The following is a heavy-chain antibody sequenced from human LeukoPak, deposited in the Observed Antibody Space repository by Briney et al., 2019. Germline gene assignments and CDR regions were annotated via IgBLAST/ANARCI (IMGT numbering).Heavy chain of an antibody. D-gene: IGHD3-10*01. CDR2: IYSNGNT. CDR3: ARGLYYGSGSYYYFDY. V-gene: IGHV4-59*08. Sequence: SETLSLTCTVSGGSISSYYWTWIRQPPGKGLEWIGYIYSNGNTNYNPSLKSRVIISVDTSKNQFSLKLTSVTAADTAVYYCARGLYYGSGSYYYFDYWGQGTLVTVSS. J-gene: IGHJ4*02. CDR1: GGSISSYY.